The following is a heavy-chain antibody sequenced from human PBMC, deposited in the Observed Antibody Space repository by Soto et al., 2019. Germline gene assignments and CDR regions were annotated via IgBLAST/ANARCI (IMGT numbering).Heavy chain of an antibody. J-gene: IGHJ6*02. CDR3: AKIETVLRFLEWSRYYYGMDV. D-gene: IGHD3-3*01. V-gene: IGHV3-30*18. Sequence: QVQLVESGGGVVQPGRSLRLSCAASGFTFSSYGMHWVRQAPGKGLEWVAVISYDGSNKYYADSVKGRFTISRDNSKNTLYLQMNSLRAEDTAVYYCAKIETVLRFLEWSRYYYGMDVWGQGTTVTVSS. CDR1: GFTFSSYG. CDR2: ISYDGSNK.